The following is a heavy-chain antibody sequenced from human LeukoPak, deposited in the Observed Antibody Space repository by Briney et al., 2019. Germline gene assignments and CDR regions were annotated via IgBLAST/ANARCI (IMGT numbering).Heavy chain of an antibody. J-gene: IGHJ5*02. V-gene: IGHV1-18*01. CDR2: ISAYNGNT. D-gene: IGHD6-13*01. CDR1: GYTFTSYG. CDR3: AFTHRVGIAAASGNWFDP. Sequence: ASVKVSCKASGYTFTSYGISWVRQAPGQGLEWMGWISAYNGNTNYAQKLQGRVTMTTDTSTSTAYMELRSLRSDDTAVYYCAFTHRVGIAAASGNWFDPWGQGTLVTVSS.